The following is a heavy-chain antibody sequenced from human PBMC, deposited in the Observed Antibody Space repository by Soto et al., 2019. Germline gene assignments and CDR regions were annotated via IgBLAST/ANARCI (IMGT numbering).Heavy chain of an antibody. J-gene: IGHJ6*02. Sequence: ASVKVSCKASGYTFTSYYMHWVLQAPGQGLEWMGIINPSGGSTSYAQKFQGRVTMTRDTSTSTVYMELSSLRSEDTAVYYCARGSGYSYVSPGPAFYYSSGMDGWGQGTTVTVAS. D-gene: IGHD5-18*01. CDR3: ARGSGYSYVSPGPAFYYSSGMDG. CDR2: INPSGGST. CDR1: GYTFTSYY. V-gene: IGHV1-46*01.